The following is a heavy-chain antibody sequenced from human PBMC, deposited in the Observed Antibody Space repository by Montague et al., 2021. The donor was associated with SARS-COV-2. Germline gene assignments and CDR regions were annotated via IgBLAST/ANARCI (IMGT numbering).Heavy chain of an antibody. CDR2: ISDSGNT. D-gene: IGHD3-22*01. Sequence: SETLSLTCTVSGGSLNNYFWSWIRQPPGKGLEWVGYISDSGNTKYNPSLQSRVTISVDTARNQFSLKLLSVTAADTAFYYCARVDSSGPGEDWGQGILVSVSS. V-gene: IGHV4-59*08. CDR1: GGSLNNYF. CDR3: ARVDSSGPGED. J-gene: IGHJ4*02.